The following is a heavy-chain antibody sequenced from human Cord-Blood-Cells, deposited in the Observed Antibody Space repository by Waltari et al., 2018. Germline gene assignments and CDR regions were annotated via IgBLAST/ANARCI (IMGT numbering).Heavy chain of an antibody. CDR1: GGSIRSSSYY. D-gene: IGHD6-13*01. Sequence: QLQLQESGPGLVKPSETLSLTGTVSGGSIRSSSYYWGWIRQPPGKGLKWIGSIYYRGDTYDDPSLKSRVPISVGTSKNRFSLKLSSVTAAETAVYYCARPYSSSWYYFDYWGQGTLVSVSS. CDR3: ARPYSSSWYYFDY. J-gene: IGHJ4*02. V-gene: IGHV4-39*01. CDR2: IYYRGDT.